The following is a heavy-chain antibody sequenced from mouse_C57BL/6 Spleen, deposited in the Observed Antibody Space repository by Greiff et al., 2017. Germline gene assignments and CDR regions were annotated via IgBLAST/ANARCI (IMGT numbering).Heavy chain of an antibody. J-gene: IGHJ4*01. Sequence: EVKLMESGEGLVKPGGSLTISCAASGFTFSSYAMSWVRQPPGKRLEWVAYISSGGDYIYYADTVKGRFTISRDNARNTLYLQMSSLKSEDTAMYYCTRGQLGRNAMDEWGQGTSVTVYS. CDR2: ISSGGDYI. CDR1: GFTFSSYA. D-gene: IGHD4-1*02. V-gene: IGHV5-9-1*02. CDR3: TRGQLGRNAMDE.